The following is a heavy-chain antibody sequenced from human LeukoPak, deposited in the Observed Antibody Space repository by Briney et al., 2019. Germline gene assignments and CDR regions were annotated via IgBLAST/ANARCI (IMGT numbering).Heavy chain of an antibody. Sequence: SVKVSCKASGGTFSSYAISWVRQAPGQGLEWMGRIIPTLEIANYAQSFQGRVMITADKSTSTAYMELSSLRPEDTAIYYCARVISGSWLWFWGQGTLVTVSS. D-gene: IGHD6-13*01. J-gene: IGHJ4*02. V-gene: IGHV1-69*04. CDR1: GGTFSSYA. CDR2: IIPTLEIA. CDR3: ARVISGSWLWF.